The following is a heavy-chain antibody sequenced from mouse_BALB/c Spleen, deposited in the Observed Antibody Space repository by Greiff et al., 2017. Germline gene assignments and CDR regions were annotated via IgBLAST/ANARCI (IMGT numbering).Heavy chain of an antibody. CDR2: INPCTGYT. J-gene: IGHJ2*01. CDR3: ARDYEYYFDY. Sequence: QVHVKQSGAELAKPGASVKMSCKASGYTFTSYWMHWVKQRHGQGLEWIGYINPCTGYTKYNQKFKDKATLTADKSSSTAYMQLSSLTSEDSAVYYCARDYEYYFDYWGQGTTLTVSS. D-gene: IGHD2-4*01. CDR1: GYTFTSYW. V-gene: IGHV1-7*01.